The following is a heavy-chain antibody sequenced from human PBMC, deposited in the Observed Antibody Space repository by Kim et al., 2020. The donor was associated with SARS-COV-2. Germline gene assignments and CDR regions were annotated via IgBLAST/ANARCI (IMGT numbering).Heavy chain of an antibody. V-gene: IGHV3-21*04. J-gene: IGHJ6*02. D-gene: IGHD3-10*01. Sequence: GGSLRLSCAASGFTFSRFSMNWVRQAPGKGLEWVSSISSSGTFIYYADSMNGRFAISGDNAKNSLYLQMNSLRAEDTAVYYCARAGSGTYYSSPDTYYNYGMAVWGQGTTVTVSS. CDR2: ISSSGTFI. CDR1: GFTFSRFS. CDR3: ARAGSGTYYSSPDTYYNYGMAV.